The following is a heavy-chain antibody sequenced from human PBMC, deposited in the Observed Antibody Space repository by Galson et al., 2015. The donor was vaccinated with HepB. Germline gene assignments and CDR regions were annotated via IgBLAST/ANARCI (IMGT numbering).Heavy chain of an antibody. CDR3: ARDRGMAYYGSGSGDFYI. CDR2: IIPILGIA. Sequence: SVKLSCKASGCTFSSYTISWVRQAPGQGLEWMGMIIPILGIANYAQKVQGRVTITGDKSTSTAYMELSSLRSEDTAVYYCARDRGMAYYGSGSGDFYIWGQGTMVTVSS. CDR1: GCTFSSYT. D-gene: IGHD3-10*01. V-gene: IGHV1-69*04. J-gene: IGHJ3*02.